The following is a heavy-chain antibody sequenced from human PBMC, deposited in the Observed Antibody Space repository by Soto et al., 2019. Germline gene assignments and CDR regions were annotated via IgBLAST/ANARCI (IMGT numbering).Heavy chain of an antibody. V-gene: IGHV3-13*01. CDR3: ARQASYWHGGGGWFDP. Sequence: EVQLVESGGGLVQPGGSLRLSCAASGFTFSAYDMHWVRQPTGKGLEWVSAIGTQHDTYYPDSVKGRFTISRENAKNSFYLQMNSLETGDPGVDYCARQASYWHGGGGWFDPWGQGTLVTVSS. J-gene: IGHJ5*02. CDR1: GFTFSAYD. D-gene: IGHD2-8*02. CDR2: IGTQHDT.